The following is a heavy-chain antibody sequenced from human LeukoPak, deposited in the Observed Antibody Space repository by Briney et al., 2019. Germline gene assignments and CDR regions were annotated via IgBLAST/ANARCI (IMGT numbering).Heavy chain of an antibody. CDR3: ASERWELQPYYFDY. CDR1: GGSISSSSYY. Sequence: PSETLSLTCTVSGGSISSSSYYWGWIRQPPGKGLEWIGSIYYSGSTYYNPSLKSRATISVDTSKNQFSLKLSSVTAADTAVYYCASERWELQPYYFDYWGQGTLVTVSS. J-gene: IGHJ4*02. V-gene: IGHV4-39*01. CDR2: IYYSGST. D-gene: IGHD1-26*01.